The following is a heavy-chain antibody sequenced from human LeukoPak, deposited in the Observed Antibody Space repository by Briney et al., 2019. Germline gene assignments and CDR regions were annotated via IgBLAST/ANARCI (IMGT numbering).Heavy chain of an antibody. CDR2: VYYSGTT. V-gene: IGHV4-59*01. CDR3: ARSDRDLWYFDL. Sequence: PSETLSLTCTVSGGSISTYYWSWIRQPPGKGLECIGYVYYSGTTNYKYKSSLKSRVTISVDTSKNQFSLRLSSVTAADTAVYYCARSDRDLWYFDLWGRGTLVTVSS. J-gene: IGHJ2*01. CDR1: GGSISTYY.